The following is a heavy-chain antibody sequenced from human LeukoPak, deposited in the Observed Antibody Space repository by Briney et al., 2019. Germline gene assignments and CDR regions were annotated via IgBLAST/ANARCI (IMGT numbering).Heavy chain of an antibody. Sequence: ASVKVSCKASGYTFIGYYMHWVRQAPGQGREWMGWINPSSGGTNYAQKFQGRVTMTRDTSISTAYMELSRLISDDTAVYYCARDYDSSGYQPPDYWGQGTLVTVSS. CDR3: ARDYDSSGYQPPDY. CDR1: GYTFIGYY. CDR2: INPSSGGT. J-gene: IGHJ4*02. D-gene: IGHD3-22*01. V-gene: IGHV1-2*02.